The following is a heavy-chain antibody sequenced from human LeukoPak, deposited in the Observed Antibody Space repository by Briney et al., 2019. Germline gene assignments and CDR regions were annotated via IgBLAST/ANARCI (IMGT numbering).Heavy chain of an antibody. Sequence: GGSLRLSCVVSGFTFNGCCMNWVRQAPGKGLEWVATINPDGRDTYYVDSVKGRFTISRDNAQNSMYLQMNSLRVEDTAVYYCTSWGDTTAEYFQRWGQGTLVTVSS. CDR3: TSWGDTTAEYFQR. D-gene: IGHD2-21*02. V-gene: IGHV3-7*01. CDR1: GFTFNGCC. J-gene: IGHJ1*01. CDR2: INPDGRDT.